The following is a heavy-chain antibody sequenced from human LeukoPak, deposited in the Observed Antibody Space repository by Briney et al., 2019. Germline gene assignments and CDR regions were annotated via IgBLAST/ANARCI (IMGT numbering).Heavy chain of an antibody. CDR3: ASPIVVVPAAIAAFDI. Sequence: SVKVSCKASGGTFSSYAISWVRQAPGQGLEWMGRIIPILGIANYAQKFQGRVTITADKSTSTAYMELSSLRSEDTAVYYCASPIVVVPAAIAAFDIWGQGIMVTVSS. D-gene: IGHD2-2*01. V-gene: IGHV1-69*04. CDR2: IIPILGIA. CDR1: GGTFSSYA. J-gene: IGHJ3*02.